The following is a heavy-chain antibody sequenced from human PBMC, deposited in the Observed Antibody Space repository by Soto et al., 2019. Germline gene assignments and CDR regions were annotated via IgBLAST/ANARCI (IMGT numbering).Heavy chain of an antibody. V-gene: IGHV1-69*01. Sequence: SVKVSGKASGGSFSSYAIIWRRQAPGQGLEWMGGIIPVFGTTNYEQNFQGRVTISADGSTSTAYMELSSLRSADTSVYYCATSSPYIFIGKTAGNHYYYAMDVWGQGTTVTVSS. CDR3: ATSSPYIFIGKTAGNHYYYAMDV. CDR2: IIPVFGTT. CDR1: GGSFSSYA. D-gene: IGHD2-21*02. J-gene: IGHJ6*02.